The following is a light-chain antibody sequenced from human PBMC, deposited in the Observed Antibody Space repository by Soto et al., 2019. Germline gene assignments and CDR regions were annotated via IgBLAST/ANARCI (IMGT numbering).Light chain of an antibody. J-gene: IGLJ2*01. CDR1: SSDLGGYNF. CDR2: EVN. V-gene: IGLV2-8*01. Sequence: QSALTQPPSASGSPGQSVTISCTGTSSDLGGYNFVSWYQQHPGKAPKLMIYEVNKRPSGVPDRFSGSKSGNTASLTVSGLQAEDEADYYCRSYAGSNNVVFGGGTKLTVL. CDR3: RSYAGSNNVV.